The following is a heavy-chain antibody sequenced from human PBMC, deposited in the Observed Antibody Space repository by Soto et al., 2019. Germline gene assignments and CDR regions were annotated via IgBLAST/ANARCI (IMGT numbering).Heavy chain of an antibody. V-gene: IGHV3-23*01. D-gene: IGHD6-13*01. CDR3: AKDFWESSIAARAHAAFDI. J-gene: IGHJ3*02. CDR2: ISGSGGST. CDR1: GFTFSSYA. Sequence: GGSLRLSCAASGFTFSSYAMSWVRQAPGKGLEWVSAISGSGGSTYYADSVKGRFTISRDNSKNTLYLQMNSLRAEDTAVYYCAKDFWESSIAARAHAAFDIWGQGTMVTVSS.